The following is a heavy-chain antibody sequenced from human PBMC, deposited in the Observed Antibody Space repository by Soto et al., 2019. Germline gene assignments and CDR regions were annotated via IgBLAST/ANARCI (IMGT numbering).Heavy chain of an antibody. CDR3: AREKLDAFDI. D-gene: IGHD6-6*01. CDR1: GDSVSSNSAA. CDR2: TYYRSKWYN. Sequence: KQSQTLSLTCAISGDSVSSNSAAWNWIRQSPSRGLEWLGRTYYRSKWYNDYALSVKSRRTINPDTTKNQCFLQLNSVTPEDTAVYYGAREKLDAFDIWGQGTMVTVSS. J-gene: IGHJ3*02. V-gene: IGHV6-1*01.